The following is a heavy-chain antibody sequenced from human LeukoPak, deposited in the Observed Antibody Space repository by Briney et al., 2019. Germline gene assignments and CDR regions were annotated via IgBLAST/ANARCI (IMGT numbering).Heavy chain of an antibody. V-gene: IGHV4-59*01. J-gene: IGHJ4*02. D-gene: IGHD3-22*01. CDR2: IYTSGST. CDR3: AREVKFDSSGYYPNPYFDY. CDR1: GGSISSYY. Sequence: PSETLSLTCTVSGGSISSYYWSWIRQPPGKGLEWIGYIYTSGSTNYNPSLKSRVTISVDTSKNQFSLKLSSVTAADTAVYYCAREVKFDSSGYYPNPYFDYWGQGTLVTVSS.